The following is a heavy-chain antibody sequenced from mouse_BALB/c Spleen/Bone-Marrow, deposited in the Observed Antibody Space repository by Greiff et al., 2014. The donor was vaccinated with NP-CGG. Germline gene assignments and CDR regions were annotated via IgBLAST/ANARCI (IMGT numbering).Heavy chain of an antibody. J-gene: IGHJ4*01. D-gene: IGHD1-1*02. V-gene: IGHV1-18*01. CDR1: GYSFTGYT. CDR2: INPYNGGT. CDR3: ARVYGAMDY. Sequence: VQLQQSGPELVKPGASMKISCKASGYSFTGYTMNWVKQSHGKNPEWIGLINPYNGGTSYNQKFKGKATLTVDKSSSTAYMELLSLTSEDSAVYYCARVYGAMDYWGQGTSVTVSS.